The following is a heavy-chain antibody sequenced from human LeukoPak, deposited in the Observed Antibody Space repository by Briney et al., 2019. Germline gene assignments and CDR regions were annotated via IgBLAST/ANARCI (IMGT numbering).Heavy chain of an antibody. V-gene: IGHV5-51*01. J-gene: IGHJ4*02. CDR1: GYSFSSYW. CDR3: ARASRDGYNQNFDH. Sequence: GESLKISCKGLGYSFSSYWNAWVRQRPGKGLEWMGIIYPGGFETRYDPSFQGQVTISADSSTSTAYLQWGSLRASDTAMYYCARASRDGYNQNFDHWGQGTLVTASS. CDR2: IYPGGFET. D-gene: IGHD5-24*01.